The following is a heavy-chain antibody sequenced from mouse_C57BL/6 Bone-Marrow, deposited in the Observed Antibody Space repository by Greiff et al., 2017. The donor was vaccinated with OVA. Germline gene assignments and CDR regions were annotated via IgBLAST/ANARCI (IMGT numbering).Heavy chain of an antibody. D-gene: IGHD2-1*01. CDR2: IDPENGDT. Sequence: VQLQQSGAELVRPGASVKLSCTASGFNIKDDYMHWVKQRPEQGLEWIGWIDPENGDTEYASKFQGKATITADQSSNTAYLQLISLHSEDTAVYSCTSYGNLDSWGQGTLSQSPQ. V-gene: IGHV14-4*01. J-gene: IGHJ2*01. CDR1: GFNIKDDY. CDR3: TSYGNLDS.